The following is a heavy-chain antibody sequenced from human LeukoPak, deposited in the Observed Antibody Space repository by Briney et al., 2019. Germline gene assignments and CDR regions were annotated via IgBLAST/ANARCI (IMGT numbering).Heavy chain of an antibody. D-gene: IGHD1-26*01. CDR2: IKQDGSEN. CDR3: ARAVGATHFDY. V-gene: IGHV3-7*04. J-gene: IGHJ4*02. Sequence: GGSLRLSCAASGFTFSSYWMSWVRQAPGKGLEWVANIKQDGSENFYVDSVKGRFTISRDNDKNSLCLQMNSLRAEDTAVYYCARAVGATHFDYWGQGTLVTVSS. CDR1: GFTFSSYW.